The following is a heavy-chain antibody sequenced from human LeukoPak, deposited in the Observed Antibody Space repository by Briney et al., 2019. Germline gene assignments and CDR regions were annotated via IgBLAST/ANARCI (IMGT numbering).Heavy chain of an antibody. CDR3: ARLIGDRTIYDY. CDR2: INQGGSET. CDR1: GFTFRTYW. V-gene: IGHV3-7*01. D-gene: IGHD6-6*01. Sequence: PGGSLRLSCAASGFTFRTYWMSWVRQAPGKGLEWVASINQGGSETYYVESVKGRFTISRDNAMNSFFLQMNSLIAEDTAVYYCARLIGDRTIYDYWGQGTLVTVSS. J-gene: IGHJ4*02.